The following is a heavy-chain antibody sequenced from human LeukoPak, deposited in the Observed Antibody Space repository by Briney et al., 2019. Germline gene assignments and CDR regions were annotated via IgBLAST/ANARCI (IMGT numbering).Heavy chain of an antibody. Sequence: SETLSLTCTVSGGSISSYYWSWIRQPPGKGLEWIGYIYYSGSTNYNPSLKSRVTISVDTSKNQFSLKLTSVTAADTAVYYCARDRPGGSSLDYWGQGTLVTVPS. CDR2: IYYSGST. J-gene: IGHJ4*02. V-gene: IGHV4-59*01. CDR1: GGSISSYY. CDR3: ARDRPGGSSLDY. D-gene: IGHD6-13*01.